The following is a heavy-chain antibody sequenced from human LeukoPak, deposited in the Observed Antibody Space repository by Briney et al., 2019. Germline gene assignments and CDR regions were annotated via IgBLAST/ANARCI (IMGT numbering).Heavy chain of an antibody. CDR3: ATTMIAEYYFDY. D-gene: IGHD3-22*01. Sequence: SETLSLTCAVYGGSFSGYYWGWIRQPPGKGLEWIGSIYHSGSTYYNPSLKSRVTISVDTSKNQFSLKLSSVTAADTAVYYCATTMIAEYYFDYWGQGTLVTVSS. V-gene: IGHV4-38-2*01. CDR1: GGSFSGYY. CDR2: IYHSGST. J-gene: IGHJ4*02.